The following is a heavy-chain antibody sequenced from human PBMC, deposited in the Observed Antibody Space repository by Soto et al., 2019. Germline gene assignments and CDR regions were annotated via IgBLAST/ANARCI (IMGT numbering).Heavy chain of an antibody. CDR2: IHHSGST. CDR1: SASIISEQR. D-gene: IGHD6-19*01. CDR3: ARSFGWYAIDQ. J-gene: IGHJ4*02. Sequence: QMQLQESGPGLVKPSETLSLPCAVSSASIISEQRWSWVRQPPGKGLEWIGEIHHSGSTNNNPSLRSRVTMSVDKSKNQFSLNLNSVTAADTAVYYCARSFGWYAIDQWGQGTLVIVSS. V-gene: IGHV4-4*02.